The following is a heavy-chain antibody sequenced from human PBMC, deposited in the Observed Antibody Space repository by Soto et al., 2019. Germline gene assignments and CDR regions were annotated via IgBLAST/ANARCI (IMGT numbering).Heavy chain of an antibody. V-gene: IGHV1-8*01. CDR3: GGGGGSGWYGGAYYYYGMDV. D-gene: IGHD6-19*01. CDR1: GYTFTSYD. J-gene: IGHJ6*02. CDR2: MNPNSGNT. Sequence: QVQLVQSGAEVKKPGASVKVSCKASGYTFTSYDINWVRQATGQGLEWMGWMNPNSGNTGYAQKFQGRVTMTRNTSIGIAYVGRGSRRSGGTAVYYCGGGGGSGWYGGAYYYYGMDVWGQGTTVTVSS.